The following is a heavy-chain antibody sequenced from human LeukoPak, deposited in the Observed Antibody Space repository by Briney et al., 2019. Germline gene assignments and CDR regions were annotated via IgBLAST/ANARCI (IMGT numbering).Heavy chain of an antibody. V-gene: IGHV3-48*03. D-gene: IGHD3-22*01. CDR1: GFTFSSYE. Sequence: GGSLRLSCAASGFTFSSYEMNWVRQAPGKGLEWVSYISSSGSTIYYADSVKGRFTISRDNAKNSLHLQMNSLRAEDTAMYYCASTYYDTSGYYRQAQGYWGQGTLVTVSS. J-gene: IGHJ4*02. CDR3: ASTYYDTSGYYRQAQGY. CDR2: ISSSGSTI.